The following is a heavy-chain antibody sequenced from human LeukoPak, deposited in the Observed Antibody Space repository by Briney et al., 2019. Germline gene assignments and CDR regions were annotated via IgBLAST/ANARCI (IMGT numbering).Heavy chain of an antibody. CDR1: GGTFSSYA. J-gene: IGHJ3*01. V-gene: IGHV1-69*06. Sequence: ASVKVSCRASGGTFSSYAISWVRQAPGQGLEWMGGIITIFGTANYAQKFQGRVTITADKSTSTVYMELSSLRSEDTAVYYCARGDAAYCSGRSCPVVEFDLWGQGTMVTVSS. CDR3: ARGDAAYCSGRSCPVVEFDL. CDR2: IITIFGTA. D-gene: IGHD2-15*01.